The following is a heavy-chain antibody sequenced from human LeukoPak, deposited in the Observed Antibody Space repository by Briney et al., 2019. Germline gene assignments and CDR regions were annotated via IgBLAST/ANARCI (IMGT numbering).Heavy chain of an antibody. CDR1: GFTFSGSA. J-gene: IGHJ6*02. CDR2: IRSKANSYAT. V-gene: IGHV3-73*01. D-gene: IGHD3-10*01. CDR3: TRSLGFGELGWYYYGMDV. Sequence: GGSLRLSCAAPGFTFSGSAMHWVRQASGKGLEWVGRIRSKANSYATAYAASVKGRFTISRDDSKNTAYLQMNSLKTEDTAVYYCTRSLGFGELGWYYYGMDVWGQGTTVTVSS.